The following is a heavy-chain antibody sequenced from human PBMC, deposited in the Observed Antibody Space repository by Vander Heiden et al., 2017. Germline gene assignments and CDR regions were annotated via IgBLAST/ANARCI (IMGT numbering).Heavy chain of an antibody. CDR1: YRPNRVGIYY. CDR2: IYSSGGT. J-gene: IGHJ4*02. Sequence: LQLQESGPGLVKPSATLSLICTVSYRPNRVGIYYWAWIRQPPGKGREWIGTIYSSGGTYYNPSLKSRATISVDTSKNQLSLRLSSVTAADTAVYYCARRDSVSSDFDYWGQGTLVNVSS. D-gene: IGHD6-6*01. V-gene: IGHV4-39*01. CDR3: ARRDSVSSDFDY.